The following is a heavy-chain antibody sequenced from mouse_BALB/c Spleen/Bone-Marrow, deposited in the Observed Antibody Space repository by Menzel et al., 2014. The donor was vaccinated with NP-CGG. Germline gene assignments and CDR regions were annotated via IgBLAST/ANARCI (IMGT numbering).Heavy chain of an antibody. Sequence: EVQLQQSGGDLVKPGGSLKLSCAASGFTFSSYAMSWVRQTPEKRLEWVATISSGGSYTYYPDSVKGRFTISRDNAKNTLYLQMSSLRSEDTAMYYCARHGITRLLDYWGQGTTLTVSS. D-gene: IGHD2-4*01. CDR3: ARHGITRLLDY. CDR1: GFTFSSYA. CDR2: ISSGGSYT. J-gene: IGHJ2*01. V-gene: IGHV5-9-3*01.